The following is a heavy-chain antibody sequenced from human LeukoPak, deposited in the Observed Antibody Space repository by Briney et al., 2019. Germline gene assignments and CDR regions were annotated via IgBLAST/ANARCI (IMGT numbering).Heavy chain of an antibody. CDR1: GFTVSNNY. J-gene: IGHJ4*02. Sequence: GGSLRLSCAASGFTVSNNYMSWVRQAPGKGLERVSVIYSGGSRYYADSVKGRFTISRDNSKNTVYLQMDSLRAEDTAIYYCARSRGLPYYFDHWGQGTLVTVSS. CDR2: IYSGGSR. V-gene: IGHV3-53*01. CDR3: ARSRGLPYYFDH. D-gene: IGHD3-10*01.